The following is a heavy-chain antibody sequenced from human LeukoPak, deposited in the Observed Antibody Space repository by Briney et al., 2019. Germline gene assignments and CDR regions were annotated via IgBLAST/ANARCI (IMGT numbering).Heavy chain of an antibody. CDR2: FDPEDGET. CDR3: ATVRRSVEPAAMPAF. Sequence: VASVKVSCKVSGYTLTELSMHWVRQAPGKGLEWMGGFDPEDGETIYAQKFQGRVTMTEDTSTDTAYMELSSLRSEDTAVYYCATVRRSVEPAAMPAFWGQGTTVTVSS. J-gene: IGHJ6*02. CDR1: GYTLTELS. D-gene: IGHD2-2*01. V-gene: IGHV1-24*01.